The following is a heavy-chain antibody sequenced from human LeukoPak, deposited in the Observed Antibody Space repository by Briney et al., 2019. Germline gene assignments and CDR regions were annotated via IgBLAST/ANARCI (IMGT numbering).Heavy chain of an antibody. CDR1: GFSFNNYA. J-gene: IGHJ4*02. Sequence: GGSLRLSCTASGFSFNNYAMAWVRQAPGKGLEWVGRIKSKSDGATTDYVAPVQGRFSISRDDSKNTVYLQMNSLRVEDTAVYYCTTPHDGWWGQGTLVTVSS. D-gene: IGHD6-19*01. V-gene: IGHV3-15*01. CDR2: IKSKSDGATT. CDR3: TTPHDGW.